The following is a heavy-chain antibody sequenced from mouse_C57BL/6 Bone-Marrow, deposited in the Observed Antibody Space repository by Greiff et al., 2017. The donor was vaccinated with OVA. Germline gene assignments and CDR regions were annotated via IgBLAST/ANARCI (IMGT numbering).Heavy chain of an antibody. CDR2: ISYDGSN. J-gene: IGHJ2*01. Sequence: EVHLVESGPGLVKPSQSLSLTCSVTGYSITSGYYWNWIRQFPGNKLEWMGYISYDGSNNYNPSLKNRISITRDTSKNQFFLKLNSVTTEDTATYYCAKSPFITTAAPLDYWGQGTTLTVSS. V-gene: IGHV3-6*01. CDR3: AKSPFITTAAPLDY. D-gene: IGHD1-1*01. CDR1: GYSITSGYY.